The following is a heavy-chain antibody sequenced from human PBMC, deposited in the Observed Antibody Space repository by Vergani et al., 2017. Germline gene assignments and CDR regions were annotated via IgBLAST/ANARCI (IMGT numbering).Heavy chain of an antibody. Sequence: QVQLVESGGGVVQPGGSLRLSCAASGFTFSSYGMHWVRQAPGKGLEWVAFIRYDGSNKYYADSVKCRFTISRDNSKNTLYLQMNSLRAEDTAVYYCARPLGYCSSTSCLYYFDYWGQGTLVTVSS. D-gene: IGHD2-2*01. CDR3: ARPLGYCSSTSCLYYFDY. J-gene: IGHJ4*02. V-gene: IGHV3-30*02. CDR1: GFTFSSYG. CDR2: IRYDGSNK.